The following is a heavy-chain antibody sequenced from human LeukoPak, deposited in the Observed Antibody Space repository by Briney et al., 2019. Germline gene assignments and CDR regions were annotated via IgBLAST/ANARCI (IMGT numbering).Heavy chain of an antibody. D-gene: IGHD1-14*01. J-gene: IGHJ6*02. V-gene: IGHV1-69*04. CDR1: GGTFSSYA. Sequence: SVKVSCKASGGTFSSYAISWVRQAPGQGLEWMGRIIPILGIANYAQKFQGRVTITADKSTSTAYMELSSLRSEDTAVYYCARDFDLRISHKSNQYGMDVWGQGTTVTVSS. CDR3: ARDFDLRISHKSNQYGMDV. CDR2: IIPILGIA.